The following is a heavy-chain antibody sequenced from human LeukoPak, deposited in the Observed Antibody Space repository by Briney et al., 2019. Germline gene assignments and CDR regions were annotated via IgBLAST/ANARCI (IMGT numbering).Heavy chain of an antibody. CDR2: IYPGDSDT. CDR3: ARLRSVVTAMGSFDY. Sequence: PGEPLKISCKGSGYSFTSYWIGWVRQMPGKGLEWMGIIYPGDSDTRYSPSFQGQVTISADKSISTAYLQWSSLKASDTAMYYCARLRSVVTAMGSFDYWGQGTLVTVSS. CDR1: GYSFTSYW. J-gene: IGHJ4*02. D-gene: IGHD2-21*02. V-gene: IGHV5-51*01.